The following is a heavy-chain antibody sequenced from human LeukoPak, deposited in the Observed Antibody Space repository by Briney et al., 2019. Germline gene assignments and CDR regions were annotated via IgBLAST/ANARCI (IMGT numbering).Heavy chain of an antibody. Sequence: GGSLRLSCAASGFTFSSYAMDWVRQAPGKGLEWVAVISYDGSNKYYADSVKGRFTISRDNSKNTLYLQMNSLRAEDTAVYYCTKYLAVASFAWYFDYWGQGTLVTVSS. CDR2: ISYDGSNK. CDR3: TKYLAVASFAWYFDY. J-gene: IGHJ4*02. D-gene: IGHD6-19*01. V-gene: IGHV3-30*04. CDR1: GFTFSSYA.